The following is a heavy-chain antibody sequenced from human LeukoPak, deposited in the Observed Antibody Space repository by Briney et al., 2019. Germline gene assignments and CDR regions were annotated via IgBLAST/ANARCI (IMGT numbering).Heavy chain of an antibody. J-gene: IGHJ3*02. CDR3: AKPPYYDSSGYTAFDI. CDR1: GFTFGSYG. D-gene: IGHD3-22*01. V-gene: IGHV3-30*18. Sequence: GRSLRLSCAASGFTFGSYGMHWVRQAPGKGLEWVAVISYDGSNKYYADSVKGRFTISRDNSKNTLYLQMNSLRAEDTAVYYCAKPPYYDSSGYTAFDIWGQGTMVIVSS. CDR2: ISYDGSNK.